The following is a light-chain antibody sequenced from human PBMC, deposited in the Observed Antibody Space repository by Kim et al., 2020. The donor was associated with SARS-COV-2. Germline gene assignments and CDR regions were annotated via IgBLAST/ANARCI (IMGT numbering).Light chain of an antibody. CDR3: QVWDSSSDPSYV. Sequence: PGKTARITCGGNNIGSKSVHWYQQKPGPAPVLVIYYDSDRPSGIPERFSGSNSGNTATLTISRVEAGDEADYYCQVWDSSSDPSYVFGTGTKVTVL. J-gene: IGLJ1*01. CDR1: NIGSKS. V-gene: IGLV3-21*04. CDR2: YDS.